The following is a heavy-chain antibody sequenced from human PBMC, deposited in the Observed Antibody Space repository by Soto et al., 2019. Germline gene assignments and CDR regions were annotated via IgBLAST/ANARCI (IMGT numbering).Heavy chain of an antibody. Sequence: GGSLRLSCAASGFTVSSNYMSWVRQAPGKGLEWVSVIYSGGSTYYADSVKGRFTISRDNSKNTLYLQMNSLRAEDTAVYYCARFDYYYYYMDVWGKGTTVTVSS. CDR1: GFTVSSNY. CDR3: ARFDYYYYYMDV. J-gene: IGHJ6*03. V-gene: IGHV3-66*01. CDR2: IYSGGST.